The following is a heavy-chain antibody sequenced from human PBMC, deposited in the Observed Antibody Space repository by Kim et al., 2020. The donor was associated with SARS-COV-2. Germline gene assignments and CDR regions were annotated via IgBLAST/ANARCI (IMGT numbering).Heavy chain of an antibody. D-gene: IGHD3-10*01. V-gene: IGHV4-59*01. Sequence: SETLSLTCTVSGGSISSYYWSWIRQPPGKGLEWIGYIYYSGSTNYNPSLKSRVTISVDTSKNQFSLKLSSVTAADTAVYYCARSGKAYSYFDYWGQGTLVTVSS. CDR2: IYYSGST. CDR1: GGSISSYY. CDR3: ARSGKAYSYFDY. J-gene: IGHJ4*02.